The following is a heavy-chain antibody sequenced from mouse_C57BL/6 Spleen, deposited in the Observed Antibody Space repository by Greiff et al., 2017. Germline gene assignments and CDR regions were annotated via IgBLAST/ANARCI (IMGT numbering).Heavy chain of an antibody. D-gene: IGHD2-3*01. CDR1: GYTFTEYT. J-gene: IGHJ2*01. V-gene: IGHV1-62-2*01. CDR2: FYPGSGSI. Sequence: QVQLQQSGAELVKPGASVKLSCKASGYTFTEYTIHWVKQRSGQGLEWIGWFYPGSGSIKYNEKFKSKATLTVDTSSSTAYMQLSSLTSEDSAVYYCAKIYDGYYPRYWGQGTTLTVSS. CDR3: AKIYDGYYPRY.